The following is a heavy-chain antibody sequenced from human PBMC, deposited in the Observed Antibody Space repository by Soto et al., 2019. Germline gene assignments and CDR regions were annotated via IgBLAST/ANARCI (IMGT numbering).Heavy chain of an antibody. CDR1: GFTFSNYA. J-gene: IGHJ1*01. Sequence: LRLSFAASGFTFSNYAMNWVRQAPGKGLQWVSTISDDGRSTYYADSVRGRFTVSRDNSKNTLFLQLNSLRAEDTAVYYCAIFSDYGDSRLPDYFHHWGQGTLVTVSS. CDR2: ISDDGRST. D-gene: IGHD4-17*01. CDR3: AIFSDYGDSRLPDYFHH. V-gene: IGHV3-23*01.